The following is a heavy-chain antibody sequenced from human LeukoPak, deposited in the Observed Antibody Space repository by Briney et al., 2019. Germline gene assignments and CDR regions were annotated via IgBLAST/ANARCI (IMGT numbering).Heavy chain of an antibody. V-gene: IGHV4-4*07. CDR3: ARVNWNYLYYYYYMDV. CDR1: GVSIGSYY. CDR2: IHTSGST. Sequence: SETLSLTCTVSGVSIGSYYWSWIRQPAGKGLEWIGRIHTSGSTNYNPSLKSRVTMSVDTSKNQFSLKLNSVTAADTAVYYCARVNWNYLYYYYYMDVWGKGTTVTVSS. J-gene: IGHJ6*03. D-gene: IGHD1-7*01.